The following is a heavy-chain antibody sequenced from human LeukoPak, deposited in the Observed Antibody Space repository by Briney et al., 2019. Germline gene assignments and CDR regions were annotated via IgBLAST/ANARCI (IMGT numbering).Heavy chain of an antibody. CDR1: GFTFNSYA. Sequence: GGSLRLSCAASGFTFNSYAMSWVRQAPGKELERVSAISGSGGSTYYADSVKGRFTISRDNSKNTLHLQLNSLRAEDTAVYYCARGLTGYSYGWGQGTLVTVSS. V-gene: IGHV3-23*01. D-gene: IGHD5-18*01. CDR3: ARGLTGYSYG. CDR2: ISGSGGST. J-gene: IGHJ4*02.